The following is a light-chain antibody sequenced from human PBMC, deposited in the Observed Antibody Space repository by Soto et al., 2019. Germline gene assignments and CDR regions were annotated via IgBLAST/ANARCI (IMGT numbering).Light chain of an antibody. Sequence: DVVMTQSPDSLAVSLGERATINCKSSQSILHSPTHNNHLAWYQKKPGQPPKLLIYWASSRESGVPDRFSGSGSGTHFTLTINSLQAEDAAVYYCHQYFSLPRTFGQGTKVEIK. J-gene: IGKJ1*01. CDR1: QSILHSPTHNNH. CDR3: HQYFSLPRT. CDR2: WAS. V-gene: IGKV4-1*01.